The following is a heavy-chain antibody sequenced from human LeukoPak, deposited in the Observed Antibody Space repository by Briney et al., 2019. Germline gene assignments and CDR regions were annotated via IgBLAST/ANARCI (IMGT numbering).Heavy chain of an antibody. CDR1: VGSFSYYY. D-gene: IGHD5-12*01. V-gene: IGHV4-34*01. J-gene: IGHJ5*02. Sequence: PSETLSLTCAVYVGSFSYYYWNWIRQSPGKGPEWIGEINRSGSTNYNVSLKSRVTISVDTSKNQFSLRLSSVTAADTAVYYCARGRGYSGYDFDRKKIRNNWFDPWGQGTLVTVSS. CDR2: INRSGST. CDR3: ARGRGYSGYDFDRKKIRNNWFDP.